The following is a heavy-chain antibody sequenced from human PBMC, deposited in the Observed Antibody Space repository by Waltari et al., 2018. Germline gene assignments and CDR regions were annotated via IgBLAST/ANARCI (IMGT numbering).Heavy chain of an antibody. J-gene: IGHJ3*02. V-gene: IGHV3-21*01. D-gene: IGHD3-16*01. CDR1: GFPFRSYN. CDR2: ISSSSKYI. CDR3: ARGGWASNTFDI. Sequence: EVQLVESGGGLVKPGGSLRRSCSASGFPFRSYNMNWVRQAPGKGLEWVSFISSSSKYIFDADSVKGRFTISRDNAKNSLWLQMNSLRVEDTAVYYCARGGWASNTFDIWGQGTMVTVSS.